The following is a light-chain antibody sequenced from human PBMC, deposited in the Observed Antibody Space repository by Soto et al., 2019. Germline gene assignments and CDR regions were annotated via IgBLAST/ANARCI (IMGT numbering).Light chain of an antibody. CDR2: DVS. Sequence: QSALTQPASVSGSPGQSITISCTGTSSDVGGYNSVSWYQQHPGKAPKLMIYDVSHRPSGVSNRFSGSKSGNTASLTISGLQAEDEADYYCSSYTISSTLVVFGGGTQLTVL. CDR1: SSDVGGYNS. J-gene: IGLJ2*01. V-gene: IGLV2-14*01. CDR3: SSYTISSTLVV.